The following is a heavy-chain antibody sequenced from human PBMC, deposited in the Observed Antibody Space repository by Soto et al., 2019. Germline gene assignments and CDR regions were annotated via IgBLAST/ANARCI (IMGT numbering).Heavy chain of an antibody. CDR1: GYTFIGYD. Sequence: SVKVSCKASGYTFIGYDMHWVRQAPGQGLEWMGGIIPNIGTADYAQKFQGRVTITADESTSTAYMELSSLRSEDTAVYYCARVGRGGDYPDDFDIWGQGTMVTVSS. CDR2: IIPNIGTA. CDR3: ARVGRGGDYPDDFDI. V-gene: IGHV1-69*13. J-gene: IGHJ3*02. D-gene: IGHD2-21*02.